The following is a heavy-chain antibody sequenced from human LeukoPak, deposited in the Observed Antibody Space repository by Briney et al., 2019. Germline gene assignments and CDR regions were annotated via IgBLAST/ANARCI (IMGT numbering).Heavy chain of an antibody. V-gene: IGHV3-66*01. CDR2: IYSGGNT. J-gene: IGHJ3*02. D-gene: IGHD1-26*01. CDR3: AVSRIVGAVDVFDM. CDR1: GFTFSSYA. Sequence: PGGSLRLSCAASGFTFSSYAMSWVRQAPGKGLEWVSVIYSGGNTYYADSVKGRFTISRDNSKNTVSLQMNSLRDEDTAVYFCAVSRIVGAVDVFDMWGQGTMVTVSS.